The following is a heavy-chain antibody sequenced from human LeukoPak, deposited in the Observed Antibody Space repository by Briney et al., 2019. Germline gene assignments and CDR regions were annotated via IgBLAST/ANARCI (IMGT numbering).Heavy chain of an antibody. V-gene: IGHV1-18*01. CDR3: ARASDFWSGYEYYYYYYCMDV. CDR1: GYTFNSYG. Sequence: ASVKVSCQASGYTFNSYGIAWVRQAPGQGLEWMGWISASNGDTTYAQKFQGRVTMTTDTPTNTAYMELRSLRSDDTAVYYCARASDFWSGYEYYYYYYCMDVWGKGTTVTVSS. J-gene: IGHJ6*03. D-gene: IGHD3-3*01. CDR2: ISASNGDT.